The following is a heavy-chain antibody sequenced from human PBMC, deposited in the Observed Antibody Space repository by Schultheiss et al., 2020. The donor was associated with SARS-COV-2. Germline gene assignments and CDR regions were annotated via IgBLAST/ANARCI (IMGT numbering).Heavy chain of an antibody. CDR1: GGSVSSGSYY. D-gene: IGHD6-19*01. J-gene: IGHJ4*02. CDR3: ARWSYSSGWYYFDY. V-gene: IGHV4-61*01. Sequence: SQTLSLTCTVSGGSVSSGSYYWSWIRQPPGKGLEWIGYIYYRGNTNYNPSLKSRVTISVDTSKTQFSLKLSSVTAADTAVYYCARWSYSSGWYYFDYWGQGTLVTVSS. CDR2: IYYRGNT.